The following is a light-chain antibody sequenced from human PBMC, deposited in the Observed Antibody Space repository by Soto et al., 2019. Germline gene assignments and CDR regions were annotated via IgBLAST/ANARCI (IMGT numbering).Light chain of an antibody. Sequence: QPVLTQPPSASGSPGQSVTISCTGTSSDIGAYKYVSWYQQHPGKVPKLIIYDVTKRPSGVPDRFSGSKSGNTASLTVSGLQTEDEADYYCSSYTGNDILVFGGGTKLTVL. J-gene: IGLJ3*02. CDR3: SSYTGNDILV. CDR1: SSDIGAYKY. V-gene: IGLV2-8*01. CDR2: DVT.